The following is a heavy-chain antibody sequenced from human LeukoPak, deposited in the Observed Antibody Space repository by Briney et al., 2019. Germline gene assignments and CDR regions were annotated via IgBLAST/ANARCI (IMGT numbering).Heavy chain of an antibody. CDR3: VKFFGGRGNYAYPLDY. Sequence: GGSLRLSCAASGFTFSSYAMSWVRQAPGKGLEWVSSISGSGGSTYYADSVRGRFTISRDNSKNMLFLQMTSLRVEDTAVYYCVKFFGGRGNYAYPLDYWGQGTLVTVSS. J-gene: IGHJ4*02. V-gene: IGHV3-23*01. D-gene: IGHD1-26*01. CDR1: GFTFSSYA. CDR2: ISGSGGST.